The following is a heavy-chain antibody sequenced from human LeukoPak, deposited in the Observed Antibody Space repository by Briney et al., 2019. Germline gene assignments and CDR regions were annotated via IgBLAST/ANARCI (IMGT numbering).Heavy chain of an antibody. CDR1: GFTFSSSW. CDR3: ARYADGIFY. J-gene: IGHJ4*02. V-gene: IGHV3-74*01. D-gene: IGHD1-14*01. CDR2: VNGNGTGT. Sequence: GGSLRLSCAASGFTFSSSWMHWVRQAPGKGLIWVSRVNGNGTGTIYADSVKGRFTISRDNAKNTLYLQMNSLRAEDTAVYYCARYADGIFYWGQGTLVTVSS.